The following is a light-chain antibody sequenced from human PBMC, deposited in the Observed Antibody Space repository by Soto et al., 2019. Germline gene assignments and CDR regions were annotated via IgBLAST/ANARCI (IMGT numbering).Light chain of an antibody. Sequence: QCLLTQPSSVSRSPGQSITITNKGTSSDVGGYNYVSWYQQHPGKAPKLMIYDVSNRPLGVSNRFSGSKSGNTASLTISGLQAEDEADYYCSSYTSSSTLYVFGTGTKVTVL. CDR1: SSDVGGYNY. CDR3: SSYTSSSTLYV. CDR2: DVS. V-gene: IGLV2-14*01. J-gene: IGLJ1*01.